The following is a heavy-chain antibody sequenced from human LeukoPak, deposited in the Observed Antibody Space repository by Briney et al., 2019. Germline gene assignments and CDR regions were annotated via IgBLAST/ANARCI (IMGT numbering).Heavy chain of an antibody. D-gene: IGHD1-7*01. J-gene: IGHJ4*02. CDR3: ASLSRVAGTFSEFLF. CDR2: IYSSGST. Sequence: SETLSLTCTVSGGSISSYYWSWIRQPAGKGLEWIGRIYSSGSTNYNPSLKSRVTMSVDTSKNQFSLKLSSVTAADTAVYYCASLSRVAGTFSEFLFWGQGTLVTVSS. CDR1: GGSISSYY. V-gene: IGHV4-4*07.